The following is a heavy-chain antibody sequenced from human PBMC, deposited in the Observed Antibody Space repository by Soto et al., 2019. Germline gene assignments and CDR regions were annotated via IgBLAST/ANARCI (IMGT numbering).Heavy chain of an antibody. CDR3: ARAPPRDYYGSGSYCY. Sequence: EVQLVESGGGLVQPGGSLRLSCAASGFTFSSYSMNWVCQAPGKGLEWVSYISSSSSTIYYADSVKGRFTISRDNAKNSLYLQMNSLRAEDTAVYYCARAPPRDYYGSGSYCYWGQGTLVTVSS. J-gene: IGHJ4*02. CDR1: GFTFSSYS. D-gene: IGHD3-10*01. V-gene: IGHV3-48*01. CDR2: ISSSSSTI.